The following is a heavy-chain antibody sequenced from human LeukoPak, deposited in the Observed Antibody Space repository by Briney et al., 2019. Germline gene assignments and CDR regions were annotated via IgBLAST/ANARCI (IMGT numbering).Heavy chain of an antibody. V-gene: IGHV1-18*01. J-gene: IGHJ4*02. CDR1: GYTFTSYG. Sequence: ASVKVSCKASGYTFTSYGISWVRQAPGQWLEWMGWISAYNGNTNYAQKLQGRVTMTTDTSTSTAYMELRSLRSDDTAVYYCARVDGEGWELLSYFDYWGQGTLVTVSS. CDR3: ARVDGEGWELLSYFDY. CDR2: ISAYNGNT. D-gene: IGHD1-26*01.